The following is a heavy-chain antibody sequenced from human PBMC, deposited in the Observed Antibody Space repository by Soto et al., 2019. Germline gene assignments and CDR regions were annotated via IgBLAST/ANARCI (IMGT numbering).Heavy chain of an antibody. J-gene: IGHJ3*02. V-gene: IGHV3-23*01. Sequence: GGSLRLSCAASGFTFSSYAMSWVRQAPGKGLEWVSAISGSGGSTYYADSVKGRFTISRDNSKNTLYLQMNSLRAEDTAVYYWAKGLVFLLNSLRNIVVVSNAFNIWGKGTMV. CDR3: AKGLVFLLNSLRNIVVVSNAFNI. CDR2: ISGSGGST. D-gene: IGHD2-2*01. CDR1: GFTFSSYA.